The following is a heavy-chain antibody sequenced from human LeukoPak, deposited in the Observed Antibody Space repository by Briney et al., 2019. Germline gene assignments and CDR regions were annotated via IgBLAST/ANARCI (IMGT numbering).Heavy chain of an antibody. J-gene: IGHJ4*02. Sequence: GPSVKVSCTASGGTFSSYAISWVRQAPGQGLEWMGGIIPIFGTANYAQKFQGRVTITADESTSTAYMELSSLRSEDTAVYYCARIPYTYYYDSSGPLLDYWGQGTLVTVSS. CDR1: GGTFSSYA. CDR2: IIPIFGTA. CDR3: ARIPYTYYYDSSGPLLDY. V-gene: IGHV1-69*01. D-gene: IGHD3-22*01.